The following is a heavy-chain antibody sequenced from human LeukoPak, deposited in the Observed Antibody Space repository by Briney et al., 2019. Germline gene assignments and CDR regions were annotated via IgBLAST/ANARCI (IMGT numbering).Heavy chain of an antibody. CDR2: IYYGGST. J-gene: IGHJ4*02. CDR1: GGSISGYY. D-gene: IGHD2-8*01. V-gene: IGHV4-59*08. Sequence: SETLSLTCTVSGGSISGYYWSWIRQPPGKGLEWIGYIYYGGSTNYNPSLTSRVTISVDTSKNQFSLKLSSVTAADTAVYYCAELMGGNYWGQGTLVTVSS. CDR3: AELMGGNY.